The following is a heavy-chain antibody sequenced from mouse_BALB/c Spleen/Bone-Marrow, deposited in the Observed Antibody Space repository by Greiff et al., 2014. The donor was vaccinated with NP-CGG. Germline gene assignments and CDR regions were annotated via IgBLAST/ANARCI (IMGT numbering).Heavy chain of an antibody. D-gene: IGHD2-10*02. CDR3: VRSREGYGAMDY. V-gene: IGHV5-4*02. Sequence: EVQRVESGGGLVKPGGSLKLSCAASGFTFSDYYMCWIRQTPEKSLEWVATVCDGGNYTNYPDSVKGRFTVSRDNAKNNLYLQMSSLRSEDAAMYYYVRSREGYGAMDYWGQGTSVTVSS. J-gene: IGHJ4*01. CDR1: GFTFSDYY. CDR2: VCDGGNYT.